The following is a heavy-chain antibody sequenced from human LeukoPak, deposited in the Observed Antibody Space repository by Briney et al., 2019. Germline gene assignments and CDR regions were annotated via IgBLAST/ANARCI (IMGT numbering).Heavy chain of an antibody. J-gene: IGHJ6*04. D-gene: IGHD3-10*02. V-gene: IGHV3-48*03. CDR3: AELGITMIGGV. Sequence: GGSLRLSCAASGFTFSSYAMSWVRQAPGKGLEWVSYISSSGSTIYYAGSVKGRFTISRDNAKNSLYLQMNSLRAEDTAVYYCAELGITMIGGVWGKGTTVTISS. CDR1: GFTFSSYA. CDR2: ISSSGSTI.